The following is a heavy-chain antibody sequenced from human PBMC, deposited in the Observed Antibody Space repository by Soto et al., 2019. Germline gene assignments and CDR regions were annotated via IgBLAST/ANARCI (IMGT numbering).Heavy chain of an antibody. CDR3: AVLVATGAAAGRFGMDV. CDR1: GGTFSSYA. Sequence: GASVKVSCKASGGTFSSYAISWVRQAPGQGLEWMGGIIPIFGTANYAQKFQGRVTITADESTSTAYMELSSLRSEDTAVYYCAVLVATGAAAGRFGMDVWGQGTTVTVSS. D-gene: IGHD5-12*01. CDR2: IIPIFGTA. V-gene: IGHV1-69*13. J-gene: IGHJ6*02.